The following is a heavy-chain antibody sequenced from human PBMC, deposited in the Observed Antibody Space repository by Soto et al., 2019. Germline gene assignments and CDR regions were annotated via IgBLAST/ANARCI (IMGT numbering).Heavy chain of an antibody. CDR2: INHSGST. D-gene: IGHD3-16*02. V-gene: IGHV4-34*01. Sequence: PSETLSLTCAVYGGSFSGYYWSWIRQPPGKGLEWFGEINHSGSTNYNPSLKSRVTISVDTSKNQFSLKLSSVTAADTAVYYCARGKLSDYVWGSYRYHFDYWGQGTVVTVSS. CDR3: ARGKLSDYVWGSYRYHFDY. CDR1: GGSFSGYY. J-gene: IGHJ4*02.